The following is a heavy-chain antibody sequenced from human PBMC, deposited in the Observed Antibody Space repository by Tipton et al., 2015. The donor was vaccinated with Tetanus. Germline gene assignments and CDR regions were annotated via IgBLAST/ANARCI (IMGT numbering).Heavy chain of an antibody. V-gene: IGHV3-33*01. CDR1: GFIFSSYG. Sequence: SLRLSCAASGFIFSSYGIHWVRQAPGKGLEWVAVSWHDGTDQYYADSVKGRFTLSRDNSKNTPYLEMNSLRAEDTALYYCAREADGSGGSCFSGDFDNWGQGIQVTVSS. CDR2: SWHDGTDQ. CDR3: AREADGSGGSCFSGDFDN. D-gene: IGHD2-15*01. J-gene: IGHJ4*02.